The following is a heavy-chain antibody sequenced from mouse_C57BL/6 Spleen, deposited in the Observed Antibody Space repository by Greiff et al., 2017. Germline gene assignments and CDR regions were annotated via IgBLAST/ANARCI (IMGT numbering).Heavy chain of an antibody. Sequence: QVQLQQSGPELVKPGASVKLSCKASGYTFTSYDINWVKQRPGQGLEWFGWIYPRDGSTKYNEKFKGKATLTVDTSSSTAYMELHSLTSEDSAVYFCARDYYYGSSSAWFAYWGQGTLVTVSA. CDR3: ARDYYYGSSSAWFAY. D-gene: IGHD1-1*01. J-gene: IGHJ3*01. V-gene: IGHV1-85*01. CDR2: IYPRDGST. CDR1: GYTFTSYD.